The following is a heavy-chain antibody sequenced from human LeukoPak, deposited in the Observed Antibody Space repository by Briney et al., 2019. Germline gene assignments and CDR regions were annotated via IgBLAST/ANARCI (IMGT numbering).Heavy chain of an antibody. CDR3: ATGVYDSRFYLDY. CDR1: GFAFSTYW. D-gene: IGHD5/OR15-5a*01. Sequence: PGGSLRLSCAASGFAFSTYWMHWVRQAPGKGLVWASRIYSDATGISYADSVKGRFTISRDNAKNTLYLQMNSLRAEDTAVYYCATGVYDSRFYLDYWGQGTLVTVSS. CDR2: IYSDATGI. V-gene: IGHV3-74*01. J-gene: IGHJ4*02.